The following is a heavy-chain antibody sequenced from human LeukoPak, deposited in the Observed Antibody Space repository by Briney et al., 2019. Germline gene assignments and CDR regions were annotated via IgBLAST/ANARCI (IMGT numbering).Heavy chain of an antibody. CDR1: GFTFSSYS. V-gene: IGHV3-48*01. CDR3: ARAREVPAAMRNYYYYYYMDV. Sequence: PGGSLRLSCAASGFTFSSYSMNWVRQAPGKGLEWVSYISSSSSTIYYADSVKGRFTISRDNAKNSLYLQMNSLRAEDTAVYYCARAREVPAAMRNYYYYYYMDVWGKGTTVTVSS. J-gene: IGHJ6*03. D-gene: IGHD2-2*01. CDR2: ISSSSSTI.